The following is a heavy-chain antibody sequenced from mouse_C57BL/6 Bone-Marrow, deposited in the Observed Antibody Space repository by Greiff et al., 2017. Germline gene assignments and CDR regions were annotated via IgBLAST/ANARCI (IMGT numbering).Heavy chain of an antibody. CDR3: ARGLRPFAY. Sequence: EVMLQQSGPELVKPGASVKISCKASGYTFTDYYMNWVKQSHGKSLEWIGDINPNNGGTSYNQKFKGKATLTVDKSSSTAYMELRSLTSEDSAVYYCARGLRPFAYWGQGTLVTVSA. CDR2: INPNNGGT. CDR1: GYTFTDYY. J-gene: IGHJ3*01. V-gene: IGHV1-26*01. D-gene: IGHD2-4*01.